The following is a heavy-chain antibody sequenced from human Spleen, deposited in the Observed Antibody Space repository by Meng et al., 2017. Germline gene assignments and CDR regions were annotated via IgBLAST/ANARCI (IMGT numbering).Heavy chain of an antibody. D-gene: IGHD4-23*01. CDR3: ARDDAVSGGYNWFDP. V-gene: IGHV4-31*01. J-gene: IGHJ5*02. Sequence: GSGPGLVKPSQPLSLTYIVSGGSISSGAYSWTWIRQHPGKGLQWIGCIYYSGTTYYNPSLKSLVTISVDTSKNQFSLKPSSVTAADTAVYYCARDDAVSGGYNWFDPWGQGTLVTVSS. CDR2: IYYSGTT. CDR1: GGSISSGAYS.